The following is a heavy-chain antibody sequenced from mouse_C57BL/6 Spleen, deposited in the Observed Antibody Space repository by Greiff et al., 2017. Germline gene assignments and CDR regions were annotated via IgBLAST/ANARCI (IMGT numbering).Heavy chain of an antibody. V-gene: IGHV1-42*01. Sequence: EVKLQESGPELVKPGASVKISCKASGYSFTGYYMNWVKQSPEKSLEWIGEINPSTGGTTYNQKFKAKATLTVDKSSSTAYMQLKSLTSEDSAVYYCARATTVVAPGFAYWGQGTLVTVSA. CDR2: INPSTGGT. CDR3: ARATTVVAPGFAY. D-gene: IGHD1-1*01. J-gene: IGHJ3*01. CDR1: GYSFTGYY.